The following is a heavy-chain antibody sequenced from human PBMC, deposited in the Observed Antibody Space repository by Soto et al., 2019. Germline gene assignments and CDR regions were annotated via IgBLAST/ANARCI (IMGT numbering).Heavy chain of an antibody. D-gene: IGHD6-13*01. Sequence: QVQLVQSGAEVKKPGASVKVSCKASGYTFTSYGISWVRQAPGQGLEWMGWISAYNGNTNYAQKLQGRVTMTPDRSTNTAYMELRNLRSDDTAVYSCATVIAAAADFDYWGQGTLVTVSS. J-gene: IGHJ4*02. V-gene: IGHV1-18*01. CDR2: ISAYNGNT. CDR3: ATVIAAAADFDY. CDR1: GYTFTSYG.